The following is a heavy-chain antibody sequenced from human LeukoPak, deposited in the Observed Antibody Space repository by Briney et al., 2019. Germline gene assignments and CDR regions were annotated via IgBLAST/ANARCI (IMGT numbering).Heavy chain of an antibody. CDR1: GYTFTGYY. CDR3: AREGRSSSSLDY. CDR2: IDPNSGGT. V-gene: IGHV1-2*02. D-gene: IGHD6-6*01. Sequence: ASVKVSCKTSGYTFTGYYIHLLRQAPGQGLEWMAWIDPNSGGTNYAHKFKGRVTMTRDTSISTAYMEVSSLRSEDTAVYYCAREGRSSSSLDYWGQGTLVTVSS. J-gene: IGHJ4*02.